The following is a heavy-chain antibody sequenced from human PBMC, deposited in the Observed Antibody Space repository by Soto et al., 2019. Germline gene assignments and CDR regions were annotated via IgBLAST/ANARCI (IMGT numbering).Heavy chain of an antibody. J-gene: IGHJ6*03. V-gene: IGHV1-69*02. Sequence: SVKVSCKASGGTFSSYTISWVRQAPGQGLEWMGRIIPILGIANYAQKFQGRVTITADKSTSTAYMELSSLRSEDTAVYYCARPSIAATSPYYYYYYMEVWGKGTTVTVSS. CDR1: GGTFSSYT. D-gene: IGHD6-13*01. CDR3: ARPSIAATSPYYYYYYMEV. CDR2: IIPILGIA.